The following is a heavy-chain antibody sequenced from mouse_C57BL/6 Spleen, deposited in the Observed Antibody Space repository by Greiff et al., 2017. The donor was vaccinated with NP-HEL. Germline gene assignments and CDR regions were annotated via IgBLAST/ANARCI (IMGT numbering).Heavy chain of an antibody. V-gene: IGHV1-80*01. D-gene: IGHD1-1*01. CDR2: IYPGDGDT. CDR1: GYAFSSYW. J-gene: IGHJ1*03. Sequence: VQLQQSGAELVKPGASVKISCKASGYAFSSYWMNWVKQRPGKGLEWIGQIYPGDGDTNYNGKFKGKATLTADKSSSTAYMQISSLTSEDSAVYFCARGFYYYGSSTWGYFDVWGTGTTVTVSS. CDR3: ARGFYYYGSSTWGYFDV.